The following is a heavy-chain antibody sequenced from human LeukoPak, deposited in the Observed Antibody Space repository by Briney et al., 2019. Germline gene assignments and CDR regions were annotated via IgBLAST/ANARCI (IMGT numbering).Heavy chain of an antibody. CDR1: GFPFSSYG. CDR3: ARDYCSSFSCQDY. Sequence: SGGSLRLSCAASGFPFSSYGMHWVRQAPGKGLEWVAIIWYDGSNQHYADSVKGRFTISRDNSKNTLYLQMNSLRAEDTTVYYCARDYCSSFSCQDYWGQGTLVTVSS. J-gene: IGHJ4*02. V-gene: IGHV3-33*01. CDR2: IWYDGSNQ. D-gene: IGHD2-2*01.